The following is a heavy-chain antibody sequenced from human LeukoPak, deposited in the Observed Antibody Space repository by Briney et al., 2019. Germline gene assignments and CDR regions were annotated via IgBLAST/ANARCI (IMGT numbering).Heavy chain of an antibody. CDR3: ARDHNFRIDY. J-gene: IGHJ4*02. Sequence: GGSLRLSCAASGFSISDYVMHWVRQAPGKGLVWVSRLNVDGTTITYADSVKGRFTISRDNAKNTLYLEMNSLRAEDTAVYYCARDHNFRIDYWGQGTLVTVSS. D-gene: IGHD5-24*01. CDR1: GFSISDYV. CDR2: LNVDGTTI. V-gene: IGHV3-74*03.